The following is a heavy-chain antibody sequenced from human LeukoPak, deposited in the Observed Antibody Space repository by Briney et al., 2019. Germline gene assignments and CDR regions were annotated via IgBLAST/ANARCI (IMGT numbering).Heavy chain of an antibody. CDR3: ARTEWSSGYPFDY. CDR1: GYSVTSYW. D-gene: IGHD3-22*01. Sequence: GESLKISCKDSGYSVTSYWIGWVRQMPGKGLEWMGIIYPGDSDTRYSPSFQGQVTISADKSIGTAYLQWSSLKASDAAMYYCARTEWSSGYPFDYWGQGTLVTVSS. CDR2: IYPGDSDT. V-gene: IGHV5-51*01. J-gene: IGHJ4*02.